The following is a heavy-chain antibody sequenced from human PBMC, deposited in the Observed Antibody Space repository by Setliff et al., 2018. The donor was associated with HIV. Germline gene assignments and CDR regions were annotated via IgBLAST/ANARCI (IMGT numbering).Heavy chain of an antibody. J-gene: IGHJ4*02. CDR3: ARELNEQWDGTCYFDY. Sequence: SETLSLTCAVYGESFSGYSWTWIRQPPGKGLEWLGEINHSGSAKYNPALKSRVTTSVDTSKKQFSLKLTSVTAADTAVYYCARELNEQWDGTCYFDYWGQGTLVTVSS. V-gene: IGHV4-34*01. CDR1: GESFSGYS. D-gene: IGHD6-19*01. CDR2: INHSGSA.